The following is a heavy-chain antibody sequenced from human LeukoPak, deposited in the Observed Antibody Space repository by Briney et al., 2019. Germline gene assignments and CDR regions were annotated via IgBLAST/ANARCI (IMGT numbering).Heavy chain of an antibody. D-gene: IGHD2-8*02. CDR1: GFTFSNNA. J-gene: IGHJ4*02. Sequence: GGSLRLSCAASGFTFSNNAMTWVRQAPGKGLEWVSGISGSGGATNYADSVKGRITISRDNSKNTLFLQMNSLRADDTAVYYCAENVLSGTWDSWGQGTLVTVSS. CDR3: AENVLSGTWDS. CDR2: ISGSGGAT. V-gene: IGHV3-23*01.